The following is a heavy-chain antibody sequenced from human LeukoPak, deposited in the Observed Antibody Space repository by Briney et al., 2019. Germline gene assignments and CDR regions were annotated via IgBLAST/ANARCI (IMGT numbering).Heavy chain of an antibody. CDR2: IYHSGSS. Sequence: SETLSLTFTVSGYSITSAYYWGWIRQSPGKGLAWIGSIYHSGSSYYNPSLKSRVTISVDTSKNHFSLKLTSVTAADTAVYYCAREHYYDSTAYLDWGQGTLVSVSS. V-gene: IGHV4-38-2*02. J-gene: IGHJ4*02. CDR1: GYSITSAYY. D-gene: IGHD3-22*01. CDR3: AREHYYDSTAYLD.